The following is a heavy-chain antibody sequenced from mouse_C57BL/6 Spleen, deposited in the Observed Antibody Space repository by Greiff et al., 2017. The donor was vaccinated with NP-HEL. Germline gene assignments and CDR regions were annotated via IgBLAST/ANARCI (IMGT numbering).Heavy chain of an antibody. CDR3: ARDQLRRPFDY. CDR1: GYSITSGYY. J-gene: IGHJ2*01. Sequence: EVKLVESGPGLVKPSQSLSLTCSVTGYSITSGYYWNWIRQFPGNKLEWMGYISYDGSNNYNPSLKNRISITRDTSKNQFFLKLNSVTTEDTATYYCARDQLRRPFDYWGQGTTLTVSS. CDR2: ISYDGSN. D-gene: IGHD1-1*01. V-gene: IGHV3-6*01.